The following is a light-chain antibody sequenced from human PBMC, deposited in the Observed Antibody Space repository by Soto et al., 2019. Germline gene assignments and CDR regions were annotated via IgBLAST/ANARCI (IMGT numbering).Light chain of an antibody. CDR2: STN. Sequence: QSVLTQPPSASGTPGQRVTISCSGSGSNIATNSVNWYQHLPGTAPKLLMYSTNQRPSGVPAQFSGSMSGTSASLAISGLQSEDEGDYYCAAWDDSLLAWVFGGGTKVTVL. J-gene: IGLJ3*02. CDR3: AAWDDSLLAWV. V-gene: IGLV1-44*01. CDR1: GSNIATNS.